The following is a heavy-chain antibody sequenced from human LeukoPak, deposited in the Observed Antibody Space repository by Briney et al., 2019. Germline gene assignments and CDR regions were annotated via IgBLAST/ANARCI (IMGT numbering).Heavy chain of an antibody. J-gene: IGHJ6*03. CDR3: ARGLRRGLYSGSWGYYYYMDV. CDR1: GFTFDDYG. CDR2: INWNGGST. Sequence: PGGSLRLSCAASGFTFDDYGMSWVRQAPGKGLEWVSGINWNGGSTGYADSVKGRFTISRDNAKNSLYLQMNSLRAEDTALYYCARGLRRGLYSGSWGYYYYMDVWGKGTTVTVSS. D-gene: IGHD6-6*01. V-gene: IGHV3-20*04.